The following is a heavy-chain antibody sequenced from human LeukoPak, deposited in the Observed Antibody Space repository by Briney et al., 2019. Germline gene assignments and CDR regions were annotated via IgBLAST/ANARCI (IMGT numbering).Heavy chain of an antibody. Sequence: PGGSLRLSCAASGFTFDDYGMSWVRQAPGKGLEWVSGINWNGGRTGYADSVKGRFTISRDNAKNSLYLQMNSLRAEDTALYYCARVDGYDLNSNIDYWGQGTLVTVSS. CDR1: GFTFDDYG. J-gene: IGHJ4*02. V-gene: IGHV3-20*04. CDR2: INWNGGRT. D-gene: IGHD1-14*01. CDR3: ARVDGYDLNSNIDY.